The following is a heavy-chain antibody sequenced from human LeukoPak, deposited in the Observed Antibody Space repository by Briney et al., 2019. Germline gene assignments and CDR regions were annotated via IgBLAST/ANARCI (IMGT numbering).Heavy chain of an antibody. D-gene: IGHD3-16*01. CDR1: GFTFSSYA. Sequence: PGGSLRLSCAASGFTFSSYAMHWVRQAPGKGLEWVAVISYDGSNKYYADSVKGRFTISRDNSKNTLYLQMNSLRAEDTAVYYCALGGPYYYYYMDVWGKGTTVTVSS. CDR2: ISYDGSNK. J-gene: IGHJ6*03. V-gene: IGHV3-30-3*01. CDR3: ALGGPYYYYYMDV.